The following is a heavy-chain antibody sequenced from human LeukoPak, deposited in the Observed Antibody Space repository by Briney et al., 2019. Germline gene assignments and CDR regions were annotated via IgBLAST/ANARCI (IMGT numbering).Heavy chain of an antibody. CDR1: GGTFSSYA. CDR3: ARDHTWSVFGEYCSGGSCYLNWFDP. Sequence: SVKVSCKASGGTFSSYAISWVRQAPGQGLEWMGGIIPIFGTANYAQKLQGRVTITADKSTSTAYMELSSLRSEDTAVYYCARDHTWSVFGEYCSGGSCYLNWFDPWGQGTLVTVSS. D-gene: IGHD2-15*01. V-gene: IGHV1-69*06. CDR2: IIPIFGTA. J-gene: IGHJ5*02.